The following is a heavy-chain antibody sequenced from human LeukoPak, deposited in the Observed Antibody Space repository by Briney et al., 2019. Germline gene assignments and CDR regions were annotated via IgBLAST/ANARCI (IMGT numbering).Heavy chain of an antibody. V-gene: IGHV4-59*08. CDR1: SGSIKKYY. J-gene: IGHJ6*02. CDR2: LYHGGSA. Sequence: PSETLSLTCTVSSGSIKKYYWSWIRQPPGKALEWVGSLYHGGSAHYSPSLQSRVTISVDTSKNQFSLKLSSVTAADTAVYYCARPIAPGYYYGMDVWGQGTTVTVSS. CDR3: ARPIAPGYYYGMDV.